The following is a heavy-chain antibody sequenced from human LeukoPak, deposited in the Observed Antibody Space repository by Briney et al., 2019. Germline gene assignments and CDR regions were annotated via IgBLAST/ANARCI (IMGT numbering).Heavy chain of an antibody. D-gene: IGHD3-22*01. CDR1: GYTFASYG. V-gene: IGHV1-18*01. CDR2: ISAYNGNT. CDR3: ARDHHRRENNYYDSSGYFARYYYYGMDV. Sequence: ASVKISCKASGYTFASYGISWVRQAPGQGLEWMGWISAYNGNTNYAQKLQGRVTMTTDTSTSTAYMELRSLRSDDTAVYYCARDHHRRENNYYDSSGYFARYYYYGMDVWGQGTTVTVSS. J-gene: IGHJ6*02.